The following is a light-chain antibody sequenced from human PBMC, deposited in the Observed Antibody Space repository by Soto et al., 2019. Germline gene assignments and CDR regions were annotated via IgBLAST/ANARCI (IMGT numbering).Light chain of an antibody. CDR2: VSS. V-gene: IGKV1-27*01. Sequence: DIQMTQSPSSLSASVGDRVTITCRASQGISNYLAWYQQQPGKVPTLLIHVSSTVQSGVPSLFSGSVSGPDFNLTISSLQPEDVATYYCLKYNSSPWTFGHGTKVYI. CDR3: LKYNSSPWT. J-gene: IGKJ1*01. CDR1: QGISNY.